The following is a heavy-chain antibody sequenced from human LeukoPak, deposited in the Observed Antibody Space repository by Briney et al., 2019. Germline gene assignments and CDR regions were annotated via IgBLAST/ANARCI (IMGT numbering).Heavy chain of an antibody. CDR3: ARDISLDDYGDRREENWFDP. D-gene: IGHD4-17*01. CDR1: GYTFTRYG. Sequence: ASVKVSCKASGYTFTRYGISWVRQAPGQGLEWVGGISAYNGNTNYAQKLQGRVTMTTDTSTSTAYMELRSLRSDDTAVYYCARDISLDDYGDRREENWFDPWGQGTLVTVSS. CDR2: ISAYNGNT. J-gene: IGHJ5*02. V-gene: IGHV1-18*01.